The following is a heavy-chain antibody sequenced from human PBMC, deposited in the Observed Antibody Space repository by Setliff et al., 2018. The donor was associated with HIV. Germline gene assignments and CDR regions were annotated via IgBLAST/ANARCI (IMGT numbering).Heavy chain of an antibody. J-gene: IGHJ4*02. D-gene: IGHD6-19*01. CDR2: IIPILGRS. Sequence: GASVKVSCKASGGRISNFAISWVRQAPGQGLEWMGGIIPILGRSDYSPKLQGRVTINADESTGTVYMQLSSLRSEDTAVYYCARDEGSGWPLDYWGQGTLVTVSP. CDR3: ARDEGSGWPLDY. V-gene: IGHV1-69*10. CDR1: GGRISNFA.